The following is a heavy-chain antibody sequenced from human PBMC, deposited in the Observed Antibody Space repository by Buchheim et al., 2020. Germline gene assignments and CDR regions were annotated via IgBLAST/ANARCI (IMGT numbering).Heavy chain of an antibody. J-gene: IGHJ4*02. Sequence: QVRLVQSGAEVKKPGASVKVSCKASGYSFTSFDINWVRQATGQGLEWMGGINTATGDTAYAQKFQGRVTLTRDPSITTAYLEPGALTSADTAVYYCARGRGFYFPFYWGQGTL. CDR2: INTATGDT. D-gene: IGHD2/OR15-2a*01. CDR1: GYSFTSFD. CDR3: ARGRGFYFPFY. V-gene: IGHV1-8*01.